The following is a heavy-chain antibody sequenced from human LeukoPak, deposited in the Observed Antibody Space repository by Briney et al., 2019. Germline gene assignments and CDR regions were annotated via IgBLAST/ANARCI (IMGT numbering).Heavy chain of an antibody. CDR1: GYSFINFG. Sequence: GASVKVSCKASGYSFINFGLSWVRQAPGQGLEWMGWISAYNHNTNYAQKFQGRVTMTIDTSTTTVYMELRNLRSDDTAIYYCARDLMYCDTMSCYDGDFDYWGQGTPVTVSS. CDR3: ARDLMYCDTMSCYDGDFDY. V-gene: IGHV1-18*01. D-gene: IGHD2-2*01. CDR2: ISAYNHNT. J-gene: IGHJ4*02.